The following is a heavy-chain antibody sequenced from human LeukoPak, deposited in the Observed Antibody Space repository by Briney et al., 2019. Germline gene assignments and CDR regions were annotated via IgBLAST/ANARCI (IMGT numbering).Heavy chain of an antibody. J-gene: IGHJ4*02. CDR3: ARVESGTEYDLYIGY. V-gene: IGHV3-21*01. Sequence: GGSLRLSCAASGFTFSTYSMNWVRQAPGKGLEWVASISANSRYIYYADSLKGRFTISRDNAKNSLHLQMNSLRVEDTAVYYCARVESGTEYDLYIGYWGQGTLVAVSS. CDR1: GFTFSTYS. D-gene: IGHD2/OR15-2a*01. CDR2: ISANSRYI.